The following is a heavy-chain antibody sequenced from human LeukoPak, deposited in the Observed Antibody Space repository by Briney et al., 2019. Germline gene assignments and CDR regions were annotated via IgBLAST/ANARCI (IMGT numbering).Heavy chain of an antibody. V-gene: IGHV1-69*04. CDR1: GYTFTSYD. CDR2: IIPILGIA. J-gene: IGHJ5*02. Sequence: ASVKVSCKAPGYTFTSYDISWVRQAPGQGLEWMGRIIPILGIANYAQKFQGRVTITADKSTSTAYMELSSLRSEDTAVYYCARTPIIAAAGKKTDNWFDPWGQGTLVTVSS. CDR3: ARTPIIAAAGKKTDNWFDP. D-gene: IGHD6-13*01.